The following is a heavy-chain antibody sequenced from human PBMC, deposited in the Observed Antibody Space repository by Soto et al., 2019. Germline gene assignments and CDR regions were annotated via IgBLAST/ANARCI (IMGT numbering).Heavy chain of an antibody. V-gene: IGHV4-59*01. Sequence: QVRLQESGPGLVKPSETLSLTCTVSGASISRYYWSWIRQSPGKGLEWIGYLYNTGSTIYNPSLNSRVTIAITKSKNQACVKRISVAAAATAVYYCARDLWGYCGVGSYPLDVWGRGTTVTVS. CDR3: ARDLWGYCGVGSYPLDV. J-gene: IGHJ6*02. CDR2: LYNTGST. D-gene: IGHD2-21*02. CDR1: GASISRYY.